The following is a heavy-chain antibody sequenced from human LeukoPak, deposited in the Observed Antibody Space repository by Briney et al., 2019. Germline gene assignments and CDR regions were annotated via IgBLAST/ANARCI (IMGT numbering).Heavy chain of an antibody. CDR2: MSSDGTNT. CDR3: VRGKSYSSGYDFILGY. CDR1: GITFTGHA. D-gene: IGHD5-12*01. Sequence: GGSLRLSCAASGITFTGHAIHWVRQAPGKGLEWVAVMSSDGTNTYYADSVKGRFTISSDFSKNTLYLQMNSLRVGDTAVYYCVRGKSYSSGYDFILGYWGQGTLVTVSS. V-gene: IGHV3-30*01. J-gene: IGHJ4*02.